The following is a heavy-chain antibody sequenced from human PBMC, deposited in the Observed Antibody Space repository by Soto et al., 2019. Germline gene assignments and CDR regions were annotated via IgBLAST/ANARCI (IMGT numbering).Heavy chain of an antibody. V-gene: IGHV4-59*01. CDR3: ARGTRATQYYYYFYGMDV. CDR1: GGSISAYY. J-gene: IGHJ6*02. CDR2: ISYSGST. Sequence: SETLSLTCTVSGGSISAYYWTWSGQPPGKGLEWIGYISYSGSTNYNPSLKSRLTISLNTSKEHFSLKLSSVTAADTAVYYCARGTRATQYYYYFYGMDVWGQGTTVTVSS.